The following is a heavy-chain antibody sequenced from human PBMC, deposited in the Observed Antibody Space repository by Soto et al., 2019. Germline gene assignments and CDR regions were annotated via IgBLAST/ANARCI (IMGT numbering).Heavy chain of an antibody. Sequence: EVQLLESGGGLVQPGGSLRLSCAASGFTFSSYAMSWVRQAPGKGLEWVSAISGSGGSTYYADSVKGRFTISRDNSKNKXYLQMNSLRAEDTAVYYCAKGRGYCSSTSCYVGSDYWGQGTLVTVSS. CDR1: GFTFSSYA. J-gene: IGHJ4*02. V-gene: IGHV3-23*01. CDR2: ISGSGGST. CDR3: AKGRGYCSSTSCYVGSDY. D-gene: IGHD2-2*01.